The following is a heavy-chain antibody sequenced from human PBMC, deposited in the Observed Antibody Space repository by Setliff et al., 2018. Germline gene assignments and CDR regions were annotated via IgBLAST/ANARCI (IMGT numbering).Heavy chain of an antibody. D-gene: IGHD2-8*02. Sequence: GASVKVSCKASGYSFSDSAVNWVRQAPGQTLEWMGWIHAGSSNTLYSQRFQDRITISRDTSATTVHMELSSLRSDDTAVYYCARMSTSGPHYDYWGQGTLVTVSS. CDR3: ARMSTSGPHYDY. V-gene: IGHV1-3*01. CDR1: GYSFSDSA. CDR2: IHAGSSNT. J-gene: IGHJ4*02.